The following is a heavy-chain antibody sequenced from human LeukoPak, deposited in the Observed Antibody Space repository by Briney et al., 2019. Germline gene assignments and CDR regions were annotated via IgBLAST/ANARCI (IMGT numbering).Heavy chain of an antibody. CDR2: SGST. V-gene: IGHV4-38-2*02. CDR3: ARAYFSSWYMNWFDP. J-gene: IGHJ5*02. Sequence: PSETLSLTCTVSGYSISSGYHWGWIRQPPGKGLEWIGSSGSTYYYPSLKSRVTISLDTSKNQFPLKLSSVTAADTAVYYCARAYFSSWYMNWFDPWGQGTLVTVSS. D-gene: IGHD6-13*01. CDR1: GYSISSGYH.